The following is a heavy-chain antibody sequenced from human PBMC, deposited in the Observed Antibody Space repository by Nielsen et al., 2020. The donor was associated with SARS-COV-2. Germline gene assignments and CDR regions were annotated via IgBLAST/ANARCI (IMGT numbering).Heavy chain of an antibody. CDR2: IYYGGNT. J-gene: IGHJ6*03. CDR3: ARENYDILTGYYRYYYMDV. D-gene: IGHD3-9*01. V-gene: IGHV4-59*01. Sequence: SETLSLTCIVSGGPISSFYWSWVRQPPGKGLEWIGYIYYGGNTNYNPSLKSRVTISRDMSKNHFSLNLDAVTAADTAVYYCARENYDILTGYYRYYYMDVWGKGTTVTVSS. CDR1: GGPISSFY.